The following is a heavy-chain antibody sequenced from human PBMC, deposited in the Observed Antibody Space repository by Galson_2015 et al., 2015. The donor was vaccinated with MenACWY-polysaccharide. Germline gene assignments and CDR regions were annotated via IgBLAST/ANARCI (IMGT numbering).Heavy chain of an antibody. V-gene: IGHV3-11*01. CDR3: ARDRGWFGESSRDFDY. CDR2: ISASGSTT. CDR1: GFTFSDYY. Sequence: SLRLSCAASGFTFSDYYMSWIRQPPGKGLEWLSCISASGSTTYYADSVKGRFTISRDNAKKSLYLQMQSLRAEDTAVYFCARDRGWFGESSRDFDYWGQGTLVTVSS. D-gene: IGHD3-10*01. J-gene: IGHJ4*02.